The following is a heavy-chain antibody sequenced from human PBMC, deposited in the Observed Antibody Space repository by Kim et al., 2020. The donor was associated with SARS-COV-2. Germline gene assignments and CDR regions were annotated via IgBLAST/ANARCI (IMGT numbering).Heavy chain of an antibody. Sequence: GGSLRLSCAASGFTFDDYAMHWVRQAPGKGLEWVSGISWNSGSIGYADSVKGRFTISRDNAKNSLYLQMNSLRAEDTALYYCAKDTGYKVLWFGELLRGDGMDVWGQGTTVTVSS. V-gene: IGHV3-9*01. CDR1: GFTFDDYA. CDR2: ISWNSGSI. D-gene: IGHD3-10*01. J-gene: IGHJ6*02. CDR3: AKDTGYKVLWFGELLRGDGMDV.